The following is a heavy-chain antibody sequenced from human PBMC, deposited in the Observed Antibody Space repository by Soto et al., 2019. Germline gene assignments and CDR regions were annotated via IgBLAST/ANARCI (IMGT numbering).Heavy chain of an antibody. J-gene: IGHJ5*02. CDR1: GVSFSGHY. V-gene: IGHV4-34*01. Sequence: SETLSLTCAVYGVSFSGHYWSCTGQPPAKGLEWIGEINHSGSTNYNPSLKSRVTISVDTSRNQFCLKLSSVTAADTAVYYCARGRKKYPDSSSWYPRSHRFDPWGQG. CDR2: INHSGST. CDR3: ARGRKKYPDSSSWYPRSHRFDP. D-gene: IGHD6-13*01.